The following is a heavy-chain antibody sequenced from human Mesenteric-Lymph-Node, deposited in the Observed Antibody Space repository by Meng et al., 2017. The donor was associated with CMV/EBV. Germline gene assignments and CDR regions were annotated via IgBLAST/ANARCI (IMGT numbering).Heavy chain of an antibody. CDR2: ISSSGSMI. J-gene: IGHJ3*02. Sequence: GGSLRLSCAVSGFIFNRYEMNWVRQAPGKGLEWVSYISSSGSMIYYADSVKGRFTISRDNAKNSLFLQMNSLRAEDTAVYYCARNGYSGYDFIGHDAIDIWGQGTMVPSPQ. CDR1: GFIFNRYE. D-gene: IGHD5-12*01. V-gene: IGHV3-48*03. CDR3: ARNGYSGYDFIGHDAIDI.